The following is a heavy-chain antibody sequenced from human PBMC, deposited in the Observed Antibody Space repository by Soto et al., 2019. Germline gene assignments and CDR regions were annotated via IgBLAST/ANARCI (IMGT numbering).Heavy chain of an antibody. J-gene: IGHJ4*02. V-gene: IGHV4-34*01. CDR3: PRGRGRRTVITRVPYFDY. Sequence: QVQLQQWGAGLLKPSETLSLTCAVYDGSFSGYYWTWIRQPPGKGLAWIGEINHSGSTSYNPSLMSRVTISVDTSKNQFSLKLRSVTAADTAVYYCPRGRGRRTVITRVPYFDYWGQGTLVTVSS. CDR1: DGSFSGYY. CDR2: INHSGST. D-gene: IGHD3-16*01.